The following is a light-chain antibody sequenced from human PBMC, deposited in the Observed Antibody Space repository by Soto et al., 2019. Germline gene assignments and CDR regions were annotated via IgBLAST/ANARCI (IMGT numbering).Light chain of an antibody. CDR3: GSYAGSSTYV. CDR2: EVS. Sequence: QSVLTQPPSASGAPGQSDTISCTATSSDVGGYNYVSWHQQHPGKAPKLMIYEVSKRPSGIPDRLSGSKSGTTASLTVSGFQAEEEADYYCGSYAGSSTYVFGTGTKVTVL. J-gene: IGLJ1*01. CDR1: SSDVGGYNY. V-gene: IGLV2-8*01.